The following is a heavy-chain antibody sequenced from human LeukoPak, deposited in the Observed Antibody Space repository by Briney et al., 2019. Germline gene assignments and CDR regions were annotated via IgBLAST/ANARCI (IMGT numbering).Heavy chain of an antibody. CDR2: ISGNGGST. D-gene: IGHD1-20*01. Sequence: GTLRLSCAASGFTFSSYGMSWVRQAPGKGLEWVSAISGNGGSTYYADSVKGRFAISRDTSKDTLYLQMSSLRAEDTAVYYCAKDSNWNDFDYWGQGTLVTVSS. CDR3: AKDSNWNDFDY. V-gene: IGHV3-23*01. CDR1: GFTFSSYG. J-gene: IGHJ4*02.